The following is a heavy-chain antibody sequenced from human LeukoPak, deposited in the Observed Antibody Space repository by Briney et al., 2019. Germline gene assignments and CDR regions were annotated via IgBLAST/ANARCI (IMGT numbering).Heavy chain of an antibody. Sequence: GGSLRLSCAASGFTVSSNYMSWVRQAPGKGLEWVSVIYSGGSTYYADSVKGRFTISRDNSKNTLYLQMNSLRAEDTAVYYCARDREGETHRGVSSYFDYWGQGTLVTVSS. V-gene: IGHV3-53*01. CDR3: ARDREGETHRGVSSYFDY. D-gene: IGHD3-16*01. J-gene: IGHJ4*02. CDR1: GFTVSSNY. CDR2: IYSGGST.